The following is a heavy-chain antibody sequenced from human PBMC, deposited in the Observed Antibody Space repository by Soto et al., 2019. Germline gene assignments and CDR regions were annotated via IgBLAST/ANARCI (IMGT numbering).Heavy chain of an antibody. V-gene: IGHV1-3*01. Sequence: QVQLVQSGAEVKKPGASVKVSCKASGYTFTSYAMHWVRQAPGQRLEWMGWINAGNGNTKYSQKIQGRVTITRDTSASTAYMELSSLRSEDTAVYYCARVLGYCSSTSCSTFDYWGQGTLVTVSS. J-gene: IGHJ4*02. CDR3: ARVLGYCSSTSCSTFDY. D-gene: IGHD2-2*01. CDR2: INAGNGNT. CDR1: GYTFTSYA.